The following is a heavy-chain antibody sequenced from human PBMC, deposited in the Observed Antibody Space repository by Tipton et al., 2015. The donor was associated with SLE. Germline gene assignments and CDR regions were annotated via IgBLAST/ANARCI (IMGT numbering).Heavy chain of an antibody. CDR1: GYTFTNYA. CDR2: INAGNGNT. V-gene: IGHV1-3*01. D-gene: IGHD3-22*01. Sequence: VQLVQSGAEVKKPGASVKVSCKASGYTFTNYAMHWVRQDPGQRLEWMGWINAGNGNTKYSQKFQGRVTISRDTSASTAYMELSSLRSEDTAVYYCARAPRGYDSSGYYFPTGTMDVWGKGTTVTVSS. CDR3: ARAPRGYDSSGYYFPTGTMDV. J-gene: IGHJ6*04.